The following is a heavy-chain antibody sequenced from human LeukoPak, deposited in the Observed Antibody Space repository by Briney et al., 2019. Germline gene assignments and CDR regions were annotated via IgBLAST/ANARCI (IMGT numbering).Heavy chain of an antibody. CDR1: GFTFSSYW. CDR3: ASSLAVAEPFDP. V-gene: IGHV3-74*01. CDR2: INSDGSST. D-gene: IGHD6-19*01. J-gene: IGHJ5*02. Sequence: GGSLRLSCAASGFTFSSYWMHWVRQAPGKGLVWVSRINSDGSSTSYADSVKGRFTISRDNAKDTLYLHMNSLRAEDTAVYYCASSLAVAEPFDPWGQGTLVTVSS.